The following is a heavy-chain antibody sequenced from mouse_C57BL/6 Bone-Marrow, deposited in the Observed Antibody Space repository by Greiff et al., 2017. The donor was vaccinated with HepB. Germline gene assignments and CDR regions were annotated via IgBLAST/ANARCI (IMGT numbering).Heavy chain of an antibody. J-gene: IGHJ1*03. V-gene: IGHV5-16*01. D-gene: IGHD2-2*01. Sequence: EVMLVESEGGLVQPGSSMKLSCTASGFTFSDYYMAWVRQVPEKGLEWVANINYDGSSTYYLDSLKSRFIISRDNAKNILYLQMSSLKSEDTATYYCAREFPWLRQDWYFDVWGTGTTVTVSS. CDR3: AREFPWLRQDWYFDV. CDR1: GFTFSDYY. CDR2: INYDGSST.